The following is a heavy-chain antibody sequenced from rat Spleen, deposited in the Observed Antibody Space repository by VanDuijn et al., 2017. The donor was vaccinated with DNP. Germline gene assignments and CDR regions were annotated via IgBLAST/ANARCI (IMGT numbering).Heavy chain of an antibody. J-gene: IGHJ2*01. CDR2: CTYYGRST. Sequence: EVQLVESGGGLVQPGRSLKLSCAASGFTFSDYNMAWVRHAPKNGLEWVATCTYYGRSTYYRDSMKGRFTISRDNEKSTLYLQMDSLRSDDTATYYCARQRWYYSGEGMDYWGQGVMVTVSS. CDR3: ARQRWYYSGEGMDY. CDR1: GFTFSDYN. V-gene: IGHV5-7*01. D-gene: IGHD1-1*01.